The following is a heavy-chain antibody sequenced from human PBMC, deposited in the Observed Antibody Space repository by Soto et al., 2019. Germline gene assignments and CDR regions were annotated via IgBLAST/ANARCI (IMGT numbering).Heavy chain of an antibody. V-gene: IGHV3-48*03. CDR3: ARDQSIAVAGTYYYYYYGMDV. CDR2: ISSSGSTI. CDR1: GFTFSSYE. J-gene: IGHJ6*02. Sequence: ESGGGLVQPGGSLRLSCAASGFTFSSYEMNWVRQAPGKGLEWVSYISSSGSTIYYADSVKGRFTISRDNAKNSLYLQMNSLRAEDTAVYYCARDQSIAVAGTYYYYYYGMDVWGQGTTVTVSS. D-gene: IGHD6-19*01.